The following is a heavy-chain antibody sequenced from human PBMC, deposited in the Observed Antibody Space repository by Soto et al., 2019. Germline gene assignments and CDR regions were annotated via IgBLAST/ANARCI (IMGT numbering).Heavy chain of an antibody. Sequence: SLTCTVSGGSISSGDYYWSWIRQPPGKGLEWIGYIYYSGSTYYNPSLKSRVTISVDTSKNQFSLKLSSVTAADTAVYYCAREKRFGGVPSWFDPWGQGTLVTVSS. V-gene: IGHV4-30-4*01. CDR3: AREKRFGGVPSWFDP. CDR1: GGSISSGDYY. J-gene: IGHJ5*02. D-gene: IGHD3-16*01. CDR2: IYYSGST.